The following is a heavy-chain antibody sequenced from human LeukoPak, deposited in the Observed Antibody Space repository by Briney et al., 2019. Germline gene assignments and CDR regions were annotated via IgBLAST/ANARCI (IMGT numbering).Heavy chain of an antibody. D-gene: IGHD3-9*01. V-gene: IGHV3-30*04. Sequence: GGSLRLSCAASGFTFTSYALHWVRQAPGEGLEWVAFISYDGSNEYYADSVKGRFTISRDNSRNTLYLQMNSLRGEDTAVYYCARDFEHFYYYYYYMDVWGKGTTVTVSS. J-gene: IGHJ6*03. CDR1: GFTFTSYA. CDR2: ISYDGSNE. CDR3: ARDFEHFYYYYYYMDV.